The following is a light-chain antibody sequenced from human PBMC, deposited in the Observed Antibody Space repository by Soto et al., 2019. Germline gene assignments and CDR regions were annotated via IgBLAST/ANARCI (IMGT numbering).Light chain of an antibody. J-gene: IGKJ1*01. CDR3: QHFNSSPLL. Sequence: EIVMTQSPAMLSVSPGERATLSCRASQNVNNRLAWYQQKAGQPPRLLIYGASTRATGIPARFSGSGSGTEFTLTISSLQSEDFAVYYCQHFNSSPLLFGQGTKVDIK. CDR1: QNVNNR. V-gene: IGKV3-15*01. CDR2: GAS.